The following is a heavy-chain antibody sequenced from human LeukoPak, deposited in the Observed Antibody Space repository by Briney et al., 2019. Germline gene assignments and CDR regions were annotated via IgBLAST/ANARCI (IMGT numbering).Heavy chain of an antibody. D-gene: IGHD2-15*01. V-gene: IGHV1-69*05. Sequence: GASVKVSCKASGGTFSSYAISWVRQAPGQGLEWMGRIIPIFGTANYAQKFQGRVTITTDESTSTAYMELSSLRSEDTAVYYCARGLGYCSGGSCYSVSWFDPWGQGTLVTVPS. CDR1: GGTFSSYA. CDR3: ARGLGYCSGGSCYSVSWFDP. J-gene: IGHJ5*02. CDR2: IIPIFGTA.